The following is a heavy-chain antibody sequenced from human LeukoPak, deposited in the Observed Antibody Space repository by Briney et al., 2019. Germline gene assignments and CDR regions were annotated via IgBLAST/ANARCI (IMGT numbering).Heavy chain of an antibody. J-gene: IGHJ6*02. V-gene: IGHV3-7*01. CDR3: ARDYTATGAMDV. CDR2: IKQDGTVQ. CDR1: GFALSAYW. Sequence: GGSLRLSCAASGFALSAYWMNWVRQAPGKGLQWLANIKQDGTVQHYVDSVKGRFTISRDNTKNSLFLQMNSLRAEDTALYYCARDYTATGAMDVWGQGTTVTVS. D-gene: IGHD2-21*02.